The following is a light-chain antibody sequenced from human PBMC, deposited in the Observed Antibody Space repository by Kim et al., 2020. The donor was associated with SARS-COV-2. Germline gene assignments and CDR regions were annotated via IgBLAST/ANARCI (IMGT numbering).Light chain of an antibody. CDR2: DVT. J-gene: IGLJ1*01. Sequence: GHAITISCTATSVDISGQKYVSWYQQHPGKAPKVMIFDVTNRPSGISDRFSGSKSGNTASLTISGLRAEDEADYYCCSYTNSGTYVFGSGTKVTVL. V-gene: IGLV2-14*03. CDR1: SVDISGQKY. CDR3: CSYTNSGTYV.